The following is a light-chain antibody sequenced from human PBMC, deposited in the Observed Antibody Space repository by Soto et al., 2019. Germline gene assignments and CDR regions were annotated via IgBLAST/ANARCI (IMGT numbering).Light chain of an antibody. J-gene: IGLJ3*02. V-gene: IGLV2-14*01. CDR1: SSDVGAYNY. CDR3: ISYTGSSTWV. Sequence: QSALTQPASVSGSPGQSITISRTGTSSDVGAYNYVSWYQQYPGKAPKLIIYEVRNRPSGVSDRFSCSRSGNTASLTISGLEAEDESDYYCISYTGSSTWVFGGGTKLTVL. CDR2: EVR.